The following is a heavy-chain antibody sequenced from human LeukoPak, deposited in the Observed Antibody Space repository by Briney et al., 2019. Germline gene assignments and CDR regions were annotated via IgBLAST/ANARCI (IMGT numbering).Heavy chain of an antibody. D-gene: IGHD2-2*01. Sequence: GRSLRLSCAASGFTFSSYAMHWVRQAPGKGLEWVAVISYDGSNKYYADSVKGRFTISRDNSKNTLYLQMNSLRAEDTAVYYCARDYLGYCSSTSCPPDAFDIWGQGTMVTVSS. CDR1: GFTFSSYA. CDR3: ARDYLGYCSSTSCPPDAFDI. J-gene: IGHJ3*02. CDR2: ISYDGSNK. V-gene: IGHV3-30*04.